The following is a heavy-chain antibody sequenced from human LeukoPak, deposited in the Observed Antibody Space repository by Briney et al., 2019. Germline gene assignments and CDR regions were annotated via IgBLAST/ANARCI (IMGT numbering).Heavy chain of an antibody. V-gene: IGHV3-30*18. D-gene: IGHD4-17*01. J-gene: IGHJ4*02. CDR3: AKDETYGDYFRGPFDF. Sequence: GGSLRLSCVASGFSFSGSGMHWVRQSPGMRLEWVALISYDASKTFYPDFVKGRFTISRDNVKSTLYLEMNSLRVDDTAVYYCAKDETYGDYFRGPFDFWGQGTLVTVSS. CDR2: ISYDASKT. CDR1: GFSFSGSG.